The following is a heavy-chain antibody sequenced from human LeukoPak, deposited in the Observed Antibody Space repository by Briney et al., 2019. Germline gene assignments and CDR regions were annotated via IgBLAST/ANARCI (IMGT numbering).Heavy chain of an antibody. Sequence: GGSLRPSCSAFGFTFSSYAMHCVRHAPGKGREYVSAISSNGGSTYYANSVKGRFTISRANAKKSLYLQMNSLRGEDTAVYYCARDAAYGYDRFDYWGQGAQVTVSS. J-gene: IGHJ4*02. CDR1: GFTFSSYA. D-gene: IGHD5-18*01. CDR2: ISSNGGST. CDR3: ARDAAYGYDRFDY. V-gene: IGHV3-64*04.